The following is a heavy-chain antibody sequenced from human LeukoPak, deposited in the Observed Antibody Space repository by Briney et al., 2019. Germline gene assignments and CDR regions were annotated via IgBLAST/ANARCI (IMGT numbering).Heavy chain of an antibody. V-gene: IGHV4-61*02. CDR3: ASMPSGWKGHFGY. D-gene: IGHD3-10*01. Sequence: SETLSLTCTVSGGSISSGSYYWSWIRQPAGKGLEWIGRIYTSGSTIYNPSLKSRVTISLDTSKNQFSLKLSSVTAADTAVYYCASMPSGWKGHFGYWGQGTLVTVSS. J-gene: IGHJ4*02. CDR1: GGSISSGSYY. CDR2: IYTSGST.